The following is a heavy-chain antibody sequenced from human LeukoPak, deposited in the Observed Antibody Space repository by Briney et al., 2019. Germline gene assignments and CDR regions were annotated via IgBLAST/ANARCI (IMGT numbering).Heavy chain of an antibody. Sequence: ASVKVSCKASGYTFTSYGISWVRQAPGQGLEWMGWISAYNGNTNYAQKLQGRVTMTTGTSTSTAYMELRSLRSDDTAVYYCAREENPNPPCIAAAGGGGCYGMDVWGQGTTVTVSS. J-gene: IGHJ6*02. D-gene: IGHD6-13*01. V-gene: IGHV1-18*01. CDR1: GYTFTSYG. CDR2: ISAYNGNT. CDR3: AREENPNPPCIAAAGGGGCYGMDV.